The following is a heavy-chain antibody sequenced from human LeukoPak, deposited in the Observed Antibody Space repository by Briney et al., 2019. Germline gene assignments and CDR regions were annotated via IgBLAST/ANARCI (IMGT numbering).Heavy chain of an antibody. CDR1: GFAPQFTFNTYG. CDR2: IWYDGSNK. J-gene: IGHJ4*02. CDR3: AKDRTMAADGTYFDY. Sequence: GGSLRLSFTASGFAPQFTFNTYGMQWVRQAPGKGLEWVALIWYDGSNKYFADSVKGRFTISRDNSQNTLYLQMNSLRTEDTGLYFCAKDRTMAADGTYFDYWGQGTLVTVSS. D-gene: IGHD6-13*01. V-gene: IGHV3-30*02.